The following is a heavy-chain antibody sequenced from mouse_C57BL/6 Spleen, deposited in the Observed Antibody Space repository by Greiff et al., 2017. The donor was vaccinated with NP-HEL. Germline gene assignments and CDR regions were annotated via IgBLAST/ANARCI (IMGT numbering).Heavy chain of an antibody. D-gene: IGHD2-5*01. J-gene: IGHJ3*01. CDR3: ARRYYSNYGFAY. CDR2: IDPSDSYT. Sequence: QVQLQQPGAELVMPGASVKLSCKASGYTFTSYWMHWVKQRPGQGLEGIGEIDPSDSYTNYNKKLKGKSTLTVDKSSSTAYMQLSSLTSEDSAVYYCARRYYSNYGFAYWGQGTLVTVSA. CDR1: GYTFTSYW. V-gene: IGHV1-69*01.